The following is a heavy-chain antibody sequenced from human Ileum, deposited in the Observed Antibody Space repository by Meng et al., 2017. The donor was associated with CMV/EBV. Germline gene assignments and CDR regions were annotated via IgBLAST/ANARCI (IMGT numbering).Heavy chain of an antibody. J-gene: IGHJ4*02. D-gene: IGHD1-26*01. Sequence: GGSLRLSCAASGFTFSSYGMHWVRQAPGKGLEWVAFIRYDGSNKYYADSVKGRFTISRDNSKNTLYLQMNSLRAEDTAVYYCAKGCRSYMVGIDYWGQGTLVTVSS. CDR3: AKGCRSYMVGIDY. V-gene: IGHV3-30*02. CDR1: GFTFSSYG. CDR2: IRYDGSNK.